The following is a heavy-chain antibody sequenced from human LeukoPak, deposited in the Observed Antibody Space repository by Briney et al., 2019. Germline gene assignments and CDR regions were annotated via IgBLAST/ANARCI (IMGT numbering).Heavy chain of an antibody. CDR1: GYTFTSYY. CDR3: ASSEYSSSSRENWFDP. J-gene: IGHJ5*02. V-gene: IGHV1-46*01. D-gene: IGHD6-6*01. CDR2: INPSGGST. Sequence: ASVKVSCKASGYTFTSYYMHWVRQAPGQGLEWMGIINPSGGSTSYAQKFQGRVTMTRDTSTSTVYMELSSLRSEDTAVYYCASSEYSSSSRENWFDPWGQGTLVTVSS.